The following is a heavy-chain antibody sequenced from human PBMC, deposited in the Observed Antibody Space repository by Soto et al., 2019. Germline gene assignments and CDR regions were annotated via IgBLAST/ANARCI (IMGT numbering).Heavy chain of an antibody. V-gene: IGHV1-69*12. CDR2: IIPIFGTA. D-gene: IGHD2-21*02. CDR3: ARDNGGNLDWYFDL. J-gene: IGHJ2*01. CDR1: GGTFSSYA. Sequence: QVQLVQSGAEVKKPGSSVKVSCKASGGTFSSYAISWVRQAPGRGLEWMGGIIPIFGTANYAQKFQGRVTITADESTSTAYMALSSLRSEDTAVYYCARDNGGNLDWYFDLWGRGTLVTVSS.